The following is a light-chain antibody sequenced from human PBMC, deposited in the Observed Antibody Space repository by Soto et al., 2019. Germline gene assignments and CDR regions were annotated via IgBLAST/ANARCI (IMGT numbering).Light chain of an antibody. CDR1: SSDVGDYRY. V-gene: IGLV2-8*01. Sequence: QSALTQPPSASGSPGQSVTISCTGTSSDVGDYRYVSWYQQHPGKAPKLMIYEVSKRPSGVPDRFSGSKSGNTASLTVSGLQAEDEADYDCSSYAGSNNLVFGGGTKLTVL. CDR3: SSYAGSNNLV. CDR2: EVS. J-gene: IGLJ2*01.